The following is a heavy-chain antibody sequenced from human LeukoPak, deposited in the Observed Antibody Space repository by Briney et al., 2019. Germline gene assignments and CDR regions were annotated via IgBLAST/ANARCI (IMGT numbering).Heavy chain of an antibody. Sequence: GGSLRLSCAASGFTFSSYSMNWVRQAPGKGLEWVPSISSSSSYIYYADSVKGRFTISRDNAKNSLYLQMNSLRAEDTAVYYCARDFRRHDSSGYYVWGQGTLVTVSS. D-gene: IGHD3-22*01. J-gene: IGHJ4*02. CDR2: ISSSSSYI. V-gene: IGHV3-21*01. CDR1: GFTFSSYS. CDR3: ARDFRRHDSSGYYV.